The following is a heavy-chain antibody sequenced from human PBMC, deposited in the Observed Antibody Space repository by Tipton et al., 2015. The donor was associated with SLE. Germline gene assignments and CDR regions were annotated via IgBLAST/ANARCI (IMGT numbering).Heavy chain of an antibody. Sequence: SLRLSCAASGFTFSSYWMSWVRQVPGKGLEWVANIKEDASEKFYVDSVEGRFTISRDNAKNSLYLQMNSLRDEDTALYYCARRRRDNTWYGDVFDMWGQGTMVTVSS. J-gene: IGHJ3*02. V-gene: IGHV3-7*01. CDR2: IKEDASEK. CDR1: GFTFSSYW. D-gene: IGHD6-13*01. CDR3: ARRRRDNTWYGDVFDM.